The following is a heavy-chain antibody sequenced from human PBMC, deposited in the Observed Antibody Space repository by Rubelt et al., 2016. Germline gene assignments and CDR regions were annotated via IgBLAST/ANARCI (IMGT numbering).Heavy chain of an antibody. Sequence: QMQLQESGPGQVKPSQTLSLTCTVSGGSISSYYWSWIRQPPGKGLEWIGYIYYSGSTNYNPSLKSRVTISLDTSKNQFSLSLSSGPAADTALYDCRRDGSHHGGYYFDYWGQGTPVTVSS. CDR2: IYYSGST. D-gene: IGHD3-16*01. J-gene: IGHJ4*02. CDR3: RRDGSHHGGYYFDY. V-gene: IGHV4-59*12. CDR1: GGSISSYY.